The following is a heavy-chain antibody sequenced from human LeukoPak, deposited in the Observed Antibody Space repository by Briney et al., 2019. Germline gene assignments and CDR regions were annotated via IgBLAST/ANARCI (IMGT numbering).Heavy chain of an antibody. CDR3: ARDLGGNYYDHMDV. Sequence: PGGSLRLSCAASGFIFNNHGMHWVRQAPGKGLEWVAFIWFDGSDKYYADSVKGRFTISRDNSQRALYLQMNSLRPDDTAIYYCARDLGGNYYDHMDVWGKGTTVTVSS. J-gene: IGHJ6*03. CDR2: IWFDGSDK. D-gene: IGHD3-16*01. CDR1: GFIFNNHG. V-gene: IGHV3-30*02.